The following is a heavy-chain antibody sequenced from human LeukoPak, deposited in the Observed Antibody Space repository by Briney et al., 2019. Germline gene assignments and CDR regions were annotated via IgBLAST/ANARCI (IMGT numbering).Heavy chain of an antibody. CDR2: IGTAGDT. J-gene: IGHJ5*02. CDR3: ARSYSHGGNGWFDP. Sequence: GGSLRLSCAASGFTFSSYDMHWVRQATGKGLERVSAIGTAGDTYYPGSVKGRFTISRENAKNSLYLQMNSLRAGDTAVYYCARSYSHGGNGWFDPWGQGTLVTVSS. V-gene: IGHV3-13*01. D-gene: IGHD4-23*01. CDR1: GFTFSSYD.